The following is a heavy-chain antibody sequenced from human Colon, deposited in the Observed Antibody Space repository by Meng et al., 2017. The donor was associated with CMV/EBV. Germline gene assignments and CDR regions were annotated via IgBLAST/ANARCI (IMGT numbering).Heavy chain of an antibody. J-gene: IGHJ4*02. CDR1: GLNVSNTW. V-gene: IGHV3-74*01. D-gene: IGHD6-19*01. CDR3: AADVMPMGGTFDF. Sequence: CGLNVSNTWRDGERQERGKGMEWVKYSDGRRTGNEDTVKGRFTIYRDDAENTLYLQMDNLRADDTAVYYCAADVMPMGGTFDFWGQGALVTVSS. CDR2: SDGRRT.